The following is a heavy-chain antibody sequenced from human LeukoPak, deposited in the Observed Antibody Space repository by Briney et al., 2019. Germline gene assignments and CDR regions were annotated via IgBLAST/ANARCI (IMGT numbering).Heavy chain of an antibody. CDR1: GGSISSYY. D-gene: IGHD3-10*01. Sequence: SETLSLTCTACGGSISSYYWSWIRQPPGKGLEWIGYIYHSGSTNYNPSLKSRVTISVDTSKNQFSLKLSSVTAADTAVYYCARLPFFAGGPDYWGQGTLVTVSS. CDR2: IYHSGST. V-gene: IGHV4-59*08. CDR3: ARLPFFAGGPDY. J-gene: IGHJ4*02.